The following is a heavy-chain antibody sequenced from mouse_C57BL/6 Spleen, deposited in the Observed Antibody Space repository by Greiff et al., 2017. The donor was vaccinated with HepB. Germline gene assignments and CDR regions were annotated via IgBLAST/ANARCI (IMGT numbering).Heavy chain of an antibody. J-gene: IGHJ2*01. D-gene: IGHD1-1*01. CDR2: IDPSDSYT. CDR3: ASGYGSSNVEGFDY. Sequence: QVQLQQPGAELVKPGASVKLSCKASGYTFTSYWMQWVKQRPGQGLEWIGEIDPSDSYTNYNQKFKGKATLTVDTSSSTAYMQLSSLTSEDSAVYYCASGYGSSNVEGFDYWGQGTTLTVSS. V-gene: IGHV1-50*01. CDR1: GYTFTSYW.